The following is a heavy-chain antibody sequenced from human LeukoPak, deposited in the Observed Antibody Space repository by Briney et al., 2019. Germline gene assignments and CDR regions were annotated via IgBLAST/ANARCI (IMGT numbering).Heavy chain of an antibody. V-gene: IGHV1-69*13. CDR3: ARGPGGYNSGMYYYYYMDV. CDR2: IIPIFGTA. Sequence: SVKVSCKASGGTFSLYAISWVRQAPGQGLEWMGGIIPIFGTANYAQKFQDRVTITADESTTTAYMELSSLRSEDTAVYFCARGPGGYNSGMYYYYYMDVWGKGTTVTVSS. J-gene: IGHJ6*03. CDR1: GGTFSLYA. D-gene: IGHD1-1*01.